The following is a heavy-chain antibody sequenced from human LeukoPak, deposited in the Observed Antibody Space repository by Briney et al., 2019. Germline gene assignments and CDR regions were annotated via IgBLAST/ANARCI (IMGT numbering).Heavy chain of an antibody. CDR1: GFTVSSNY. CDR3: AKVKEEHQRAYYFDY. J-gene: IGHJ4*02. CDR2: IYSGDST. Sequence: GGSLRLSCAASGFTVSSNYMSWVRQAPGKGLEWVSVIYSGDSTYYADSVKGRFTISRDNSKNTLYLQMNSLRAEDTAVYYCAKVKEEHQRAYYFDYWGQGTLVTVSS. D-gene: IGHD1-26*01. V-gene: IGHV3-53*01.